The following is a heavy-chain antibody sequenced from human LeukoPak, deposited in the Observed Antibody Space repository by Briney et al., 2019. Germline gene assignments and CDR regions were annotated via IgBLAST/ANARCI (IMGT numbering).Heavy chain of an antibody. CDR3: ARGSHSGSYLFDY. J-gene: IGHJ4*02. CDR1: GGTFSSYA. V-gene: IGHV1-69*01. Sequence: SVNVSCKASGGTFSSYAISWVRQAPGQGLEWMGGIIPIFGTANYAQKFQGRVTITADDSTSTAYMELSSLRSEDTAVYYCARGSHSGSYLFDYWGQGTLVTVSS. CDR2: IIPIFGTA. D-gene: IGHD1-26*01.